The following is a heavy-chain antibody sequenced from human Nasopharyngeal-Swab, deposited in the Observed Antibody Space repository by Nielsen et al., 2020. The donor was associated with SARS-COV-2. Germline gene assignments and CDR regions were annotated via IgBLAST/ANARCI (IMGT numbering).Heavy chain of an antibody. CDR3: AKDIFGWTFDI. CDR2: IGGDGNT. D-gene: IGHD2-21*01. CDR1: GFTFSRYA. Sequence: GGSLRLSCAASGFTFSRYAMTWVRQAPGKGLEWVSAIGGDGNTHYADSVKGRFTISRDTSKNTLYLQMDSLSAEDTAIYYCAKDIFGWTFDIWGQGTMVTVSS. J-gene: IGHJ3*02. V-gene: IGHV3-23*01.